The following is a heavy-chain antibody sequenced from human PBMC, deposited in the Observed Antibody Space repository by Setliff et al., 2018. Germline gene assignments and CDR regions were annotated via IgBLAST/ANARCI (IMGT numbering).Heavy chain of an antibody. D-gene: IGHD1-26*01. CDR1: GDSINDFY. V-gene: IGHV4-39*01. Sequence: SETLSLTCTVSGDSINDFYWGWIRQPPGKGLEWIGRIHYGGTTYYNASLKSRVTISVDTSKNQFSLRLNSVTAADTAVYYCARTGTYRYFDYWSQGTLVTVSS. CDR3: ARTGTYRYFDY. J-gene: IGHJ4*02. CDR2: IHYGGTT.